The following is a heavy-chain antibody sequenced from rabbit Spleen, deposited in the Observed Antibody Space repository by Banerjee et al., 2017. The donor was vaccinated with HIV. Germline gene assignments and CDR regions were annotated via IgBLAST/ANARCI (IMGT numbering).Heavy chain of an antibody. CDR1: GIDFSSRYY. D-gene: IGHD2-1*01. J-gene: IGHJ3*01. Sequence: QQQLEESGGGLVKPGGTLTLTCKASGIDFSSRYYMCWVRQAPGKGLEWIACIYAGSSGDTYYASWAKGRFTISKTSSTTVTLQMTSLTAADTATYFCARARDTYDDVGDYARLDLWGPGTLVTVS. CDR2: IYAGSSGDT. CDR3: ARARDTYDDVGDYARLDL. V-gene: IGHV1S45*01.